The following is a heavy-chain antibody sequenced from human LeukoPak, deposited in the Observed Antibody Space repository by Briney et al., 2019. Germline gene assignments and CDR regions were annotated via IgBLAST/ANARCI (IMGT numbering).Heavy chain of an antibody. V-gene: IGHV1-2*02. Sequence: ASVKVSCKASGYTFTGYYMHWVRQAPGQGLEWMGWINPNSGGTNYAQKFQGRVTMTRDTSISTAYMELSRLRSDDTAVYYCARVVVVAPYWYFDLWGRGTLVTVSS. D-gene: IGHD2-15*01. CDR1: GYTFTGYY. CDR2: INPNSGGT. J-gene: IGHJ2*01. CDR3: ARVVVVAPYWYFDL.